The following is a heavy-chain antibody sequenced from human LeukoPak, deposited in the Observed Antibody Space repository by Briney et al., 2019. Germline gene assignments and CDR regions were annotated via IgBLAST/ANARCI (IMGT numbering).Heavy chain of an antibody. CDR1: GFTFSSFA. V-gene: IGHV3-23*01. J-gene: IGHJ5*02. CDR3: TKALFGSGWYDH. CDR2: ISDNGGKT. D-gene: IGHD6-19*01. Sequence: PRGSLRLSCAASGFTFSSFAMSWVRQAPGKGLEWVSVISDNGGKTYYPDSVKGRFTVSRDNSKSILYLQMNSLRVEDTAVYYCTKALFGSGWYDHWGQGTLVTVSS.